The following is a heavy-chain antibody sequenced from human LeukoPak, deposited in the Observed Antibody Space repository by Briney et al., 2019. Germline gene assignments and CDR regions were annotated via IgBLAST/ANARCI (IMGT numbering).Heavy chain of an antibody. V-gene: IGHV4-59*11. D-gene: IGHD3-10*01. CDR1: GGSISSHY. CDR3: ARVLWFGEFDP. Sequence: SETLSLTCTVSGGSISSHYWSWIRQPPGKGLEWIGYIYYSGSTNYNPSLKSRVTISVDTSKNQFSLKLSSVTAADTAVYYCARVLWFGEFDPWGQGTLVTVSS. J-gene: IGHJ5*02. CDR2: IYYSGST.